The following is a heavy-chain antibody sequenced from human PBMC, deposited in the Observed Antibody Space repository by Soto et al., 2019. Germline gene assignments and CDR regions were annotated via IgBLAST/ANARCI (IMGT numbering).Heavy chain of an antibody. CDR2: INPASQLR. J-gene: IGHJ4*02. Sequence: QAVLLQSGTEVKRPGSSVQVSCKASGVPFNSYGFAWVRQAPGRGLEGVGRINPASQLRNYEQSLQGRITMTADTSTTTDYMELSGLTSEDTAVYYCASMKLASLDHWGQGTLVTVSS. V-gene: IGHV1-69*09. CDR3: ASMKLASLDH. CDR1: GVPFNSYG.